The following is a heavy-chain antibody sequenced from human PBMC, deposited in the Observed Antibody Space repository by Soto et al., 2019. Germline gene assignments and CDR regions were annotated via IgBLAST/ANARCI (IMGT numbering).Heavy chain of an antibody. CDR1: GGTFSSYA. D-gene: IGHD4-17*01. V-gene: IGHV1-69*13. Sequence: ASVKVSCKASGGTFSSYAISWVRQAPGQGLEWMGGIIPIFGTANYAQKFQGRVTITADESTSTAYMELSSLRSEDTAVYYCAGGTSTVMNAFDIWGQGTMVTVSS. CDR3: AGGTSTVMNAFDI. CDR2: IIPIFGTA. J-gene: IGHJ3*02.